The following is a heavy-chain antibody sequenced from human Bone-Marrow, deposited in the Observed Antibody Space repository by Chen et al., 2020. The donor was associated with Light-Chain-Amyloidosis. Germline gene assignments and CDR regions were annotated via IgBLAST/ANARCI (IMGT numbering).Heavy chain of an antibody. J-gene: IGHJ4*02. V-gene: IGHV4-34*01. CDR2: VTHTGST. CDR3: ARNGHYSIDS. CDR1: GGSFSAYY. Sequence: QVQLQQWGAGLLKPSETLSLTCAVYGGSFSAYYWSWVRQPPGKGLEWIGEVTHTGSTSYNPSVESRVTMSLDISKNQFSLKLTSVTAADTAVYYCARNGHYSIDSWGQGTLVTVSS. D-gene: IGHD2-15*01.